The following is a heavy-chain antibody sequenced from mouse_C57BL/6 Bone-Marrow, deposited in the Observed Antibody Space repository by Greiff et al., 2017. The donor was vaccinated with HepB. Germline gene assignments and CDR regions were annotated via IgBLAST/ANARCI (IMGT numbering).Heavy chain of an antibody. CDR1: GYTFTSYG. J-gene: IGHJ4*01. CDR3: ATYGSSPYYAMDY. CDR2: IYPRSGNT. V-gene: IGHV1-81*01. D-gene: IGHD1-1*01. Sequence: VMLVESGAELARPGASVKLSCKASGYTFTSYGISWVKQRTGQGLEWIGEIYPRSGNTYYNEKFKGKATLTADKSSSTAYMELRSLTSEDSAVYFCATYGSSPYYAMDYWGQGTSVTVSS.